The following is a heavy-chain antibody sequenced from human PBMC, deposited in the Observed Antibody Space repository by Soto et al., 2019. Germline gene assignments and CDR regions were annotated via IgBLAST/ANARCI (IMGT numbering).Heavy chain of an antibody. CDR2: IVVGSGNT. CDR1: GFTFTSSA. Sequence: SVKVSCKASGFTFTSSAVQWVRQARGQRLEWIGWIVVGSGNTNYAQKFQERVTITRDMSTSTAYMELSSLRSEDTAVYYCAAGYSSGWSGLDYWGQGTLVTVSS. D-gene: IGHD6-19*01. CDR3: AAGYSSGWSGLDY. J-gene: IGHJ4*02. V-gene: IGHV1-58*01.